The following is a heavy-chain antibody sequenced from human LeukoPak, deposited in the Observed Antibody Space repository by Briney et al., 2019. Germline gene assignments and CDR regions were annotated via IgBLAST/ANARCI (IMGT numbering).Heavy chain of an antibody. V-gene: IGHV1-18*01. CDR1: GYTFTSYG. CDR3: ARSRFDTVTTWLFDI. Sequence: ASVNVSCKASGYTFTSYGISWVRQAPGQGLEWMGWISAYNGNTNYAQKLQGRVTMTTDTSTSTAYMELSGLRSEDTAVYYCARSRFDTVTTWLFDIWGQGTMVTVSS. CDR2: ISAYNGNT. J-gene: IGHJ3*02. D-gene: IGHD4-17*01.